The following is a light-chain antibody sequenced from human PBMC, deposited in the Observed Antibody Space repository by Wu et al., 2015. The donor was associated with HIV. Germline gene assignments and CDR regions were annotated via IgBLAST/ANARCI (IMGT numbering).Light chain of an antibody. CDR3: QQFGYSPTT. J-gene: IGKJ3*01. CDR1: QSVSSXY. CDR2: STS. V-gene: IGKV3-20*01. Sequence: GERATVSCRASQSVSSXYIAWYQXKTLARLPGSSIYSTSTRATGIPDRFSGSGSGTHFILTINRLEPEDSGVYYCQQFGYSPTTFGPGTKVDIK.